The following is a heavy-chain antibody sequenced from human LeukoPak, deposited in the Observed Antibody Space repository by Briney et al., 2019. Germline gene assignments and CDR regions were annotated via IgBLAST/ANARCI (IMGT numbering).Heavy chain of an antibody. CDR2: IYTSGST. D-gene: IGHD3-22*01. J-gene: IGHJ6*02. CDR1: RGSLSSYY. Sequence: PSETLSLTRTVSRGSLSSYYWSWIRQPAAKGLEWIGRIYTSGSTNYNPSLKSRVTMSLDTSKNQSSLKLSSVTAADTAVYYCARSYYYDSSGYFYYGMDVWGQGTTVTVSS. V-gene: IGHV4-4*07. CDR3: ARSYYYDSSGYFYYGMDV.